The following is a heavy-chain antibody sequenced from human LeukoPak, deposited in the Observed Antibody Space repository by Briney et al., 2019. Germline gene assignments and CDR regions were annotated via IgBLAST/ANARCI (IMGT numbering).Heavy chain of an antibody. CDR3: AREGERFGAFDI. V-gene: IGHV4-59*01. J-gene: IGHJ3*02. CDR2: IYYSGST. CDR1: GGSISSYY. D-gene: IGHD3-10*01. Sequence: SETLSLTCTVSGGSISSYYWSWIRQPPGKGLEWIGYIYYSGSTNYNPSLKSRVTISVDTSKNQFSLKLSSVTAADTAVYYCAREGERFGAFDIWGQGTMVTVSS.